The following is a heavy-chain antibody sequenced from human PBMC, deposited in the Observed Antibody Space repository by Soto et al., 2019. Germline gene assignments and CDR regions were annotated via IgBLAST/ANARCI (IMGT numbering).Heavy chain of an antibody. V-gene: IGHV3-15*01. D-gene: IGHD5-12*01. CDR3: TTAGFSGYDSPFDY. Sequence: KTGGSLRLSCAASGFTFSNAWMSWVRQAPGKGLEWVGRIKSKTDGGTTDYAAPVKGRFTISRDDSKNTLYLQMNSLKTEDTAVYYCTTAGFSGYDSPFDYWGQGTLVTVSS. CDR2: IKSKTDGGTT. J-gene: IGHJ4*02. CDR1: GFTFSNAW.